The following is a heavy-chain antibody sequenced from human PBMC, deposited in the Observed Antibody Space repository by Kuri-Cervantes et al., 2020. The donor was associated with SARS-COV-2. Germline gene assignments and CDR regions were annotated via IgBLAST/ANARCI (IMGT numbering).Heavy chain of an antibody. D-gene: IGHD1-26*01. Sequence: SETLSLTCAVSGYSISSGYYWSWIRQPAGKGLEWIGRIYTSGSTNYNPSLKSRVTMSVDTSKNQFSLKLSSVTAADTAVYYCARLNSGSHAFDIWGQGTMVTVSS. CDR3: ARLNSGSHAFDI. J-gene: IGHJ3*02. CDR2: IYTSGST. CDR1: GYSISSGYY. V-gene: IGHV4-4*07.